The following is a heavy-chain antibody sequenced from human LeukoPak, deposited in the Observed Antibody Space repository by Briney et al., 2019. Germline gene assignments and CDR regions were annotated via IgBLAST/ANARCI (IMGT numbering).Heavy chain of an antibody. J-gene: IGHJ5*02. CDR2: IYYSGST. CDR3: ARVMVNNWFDP. CDR1: GGSINSYY. Sequence: SETLFLTCTVSGGSINSYYWSWIRQPPGKGLEWIGYIYYSGSTNYNPSLKSRVTISVDTSKNQFSLKLSSVTTADTAVYYCARVMVNNWFDPWGQGTLVTVSS. V-gene: IGHV4-59*01. D-gene: IGHD2-8*01.